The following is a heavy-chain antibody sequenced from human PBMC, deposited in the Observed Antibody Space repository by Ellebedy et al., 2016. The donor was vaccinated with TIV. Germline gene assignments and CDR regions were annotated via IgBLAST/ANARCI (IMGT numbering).Heavy chain of an antibody. J-gene: IGHJ2*01. D-gene: IGHD3-16*01. Sequence: ASVKVSCKASGYKFTSYDIHWLRQATGQGLEWMGWMNPDNADTGYAEKFRGRVTLTRNTSISTAYMELSSLSSSDTGVYNCASLLGGQWYFDLWGRGTLVAVSS. CDR2: MNPDNADT. CDR1: GYKFTSYD. CDR3: ASLLGGQWYFDL. V-gene: IGHV1-8*01.